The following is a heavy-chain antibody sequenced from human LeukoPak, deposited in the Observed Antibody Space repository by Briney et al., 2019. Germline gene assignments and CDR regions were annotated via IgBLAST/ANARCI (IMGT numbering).Heavy chain of an antibody. CDR2: IRSKANNYAT. CDR3: TRLLPDYYDSSVNFDY. J-gene: IGHJ4*02. V-gene: IGHV3-73*01. CDR1: GFTFSGSA. D-gene: IGHD3-22*01. Sequence: GGSLRLSCAASGFTFSGSAMHWVRQASGKGLEWIGRIRSKANNYATAYAASVKGRFIISRDDSKNTAYLQMNSLKTEDTAVYYCTRLLPDYYDSSVNFDYWGQGTLVTVSS.